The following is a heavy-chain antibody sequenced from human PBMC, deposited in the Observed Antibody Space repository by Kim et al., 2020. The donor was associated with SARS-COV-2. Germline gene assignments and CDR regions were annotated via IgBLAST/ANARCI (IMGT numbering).Heavy chain of an antibody. D-gene: IGHD1-20*01. CDR1: GFAFTSHT. Sequence: GGSLRLSCAASGFAFTSHTMTWVRQAPGKGLQWVSVISSSGYGSVTYYADSVKGRFTISRDDSKNTLFLQMRSLRAEDTAVYYFAKFPSGRITGPLYYF. V-gene: IGHV3-23*01. J-gene: IGHJ4*01. CDR2: ISSSGYGSVT. CDR3: AKFPSGRITGPLYYF.